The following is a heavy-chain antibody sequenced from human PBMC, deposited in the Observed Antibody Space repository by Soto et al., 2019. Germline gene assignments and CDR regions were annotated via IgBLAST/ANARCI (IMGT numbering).Heavy chain of an antibody. D-gene: IGHD2-15*01. CDR2: IKSKTDGGTT. Sequence: GGSLRLSCAASGFTFSNAWMNWVRQAPGKGLEWVGRIKSKTDGGTTDYAAPVKGRFTISRDDSKNTLYLQMNSLKTEDTAVYYCTTLRPNCSGGSCYSRDWFDPWGQGTLVTVSS. CDR1: GFTFSNAW. J-gene: IGHJ5*02. CDR3: TTLRPNCSGGSCYSRDWFDP. V-gene: IGHV3-15*07.